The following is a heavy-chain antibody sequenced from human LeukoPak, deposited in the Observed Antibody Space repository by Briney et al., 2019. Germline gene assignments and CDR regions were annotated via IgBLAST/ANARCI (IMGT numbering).Heavy chain of an antibody. CDR2: IDGAGSST. D-gene: IGHD1-1*01. CDR3: AGGGEATGARFFDS. J-gene: IGHJ4*02. Sequence: PGGSLRLSCAVSGFTFTNYWMHWVRQSPGKGLEWVSRIDGAGSSTTYADSVKGRFTISRDNRKNTLYLQMNSLRADDTAVYYCAGGGEATGARFFDSWGQGTLVTVSS. V-gene: IGHV3-74*01. CDR1: GFTFTNYW.